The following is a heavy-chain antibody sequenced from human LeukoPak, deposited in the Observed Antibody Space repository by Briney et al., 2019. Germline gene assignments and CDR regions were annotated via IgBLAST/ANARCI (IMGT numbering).Heavy chain of an antibody. CDR2: IIPIFGTA. Sequence: SVKVSCKASGGTFSSCAISWVRHAPGQGLEWMGGIIPIFGTANYAQKFQGRVTITTDESTSTAYMELSSLRSEDTAVYYCARRLYGSGSDYFDYWGQGTLVTVSS. D-gene: IGHD3-10*01. CDR3: ARRLYGSGSDYFDY. V-gene: IGHV1-69*05. J-gene: IGHJ4*02. CDR1: GGTFSSCA.